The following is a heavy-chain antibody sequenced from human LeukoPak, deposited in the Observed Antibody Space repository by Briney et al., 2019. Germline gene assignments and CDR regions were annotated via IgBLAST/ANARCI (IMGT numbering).Heavy chain of an antibody. CDR2: IYHSGST. Sequence: SETLSLTCTVSGGSISSSSYYWGWIRQPPGKGLEWIGSIYHSGSTYYNPSLKSRVTISVDTSKNQFSLKLSSVTAADTAVYYCARVNSSWPSYYYYYMDVWGKGTTVTVSS. V-gene: IGHV4-39*01. D-gene: IGHD6-13*01. CDR1: GGSISSSSYY. J-gene: IGHJ6*03. CDR3: ARVNSSWPSYYYYYMDV.